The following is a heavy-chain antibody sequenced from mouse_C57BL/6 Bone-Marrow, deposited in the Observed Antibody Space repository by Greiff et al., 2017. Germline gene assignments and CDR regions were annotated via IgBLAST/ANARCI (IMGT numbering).Heavy chain of an antibody. CDR3: TPLYYYGSSYDY. Sequence: VQLQQSGAELVRPGASVKLSCTASGFNIKDDYMHWVKQRPEQGLEWIGWIDPENGDTEYASKFPGKATLTADTSSNTAYRQLSSLTSEDTAVYYCTPLYYYGSSYDYWGQGTTLTVSS. CDR1: GFNIKDDY. V-gene: IGHV14-4*01. D-gene: IGHD1-1*01. J-gene: IGHJ2*01. CDR2: IDPENGDT.